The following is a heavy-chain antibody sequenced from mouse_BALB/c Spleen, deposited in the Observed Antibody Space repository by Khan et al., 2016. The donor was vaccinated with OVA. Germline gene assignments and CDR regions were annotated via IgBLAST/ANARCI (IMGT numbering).Heavy chain of an antibody. CDR3: AAVETYYVSCVY. V-gene: IGHV1S136*01. D-gene: IGHD1-1*01. Sequence: EVQLQESGAEVVKPGASVKMSCKASGYTFTSYVMHWVKQKPGQGLEWIGYIYPFNDVTKFNEKFNGKATLTSDKSSSTAYMQLSSLTSEASAVDNCAAVETYYVSCVYWGQGTLVTVSA. CDR1: GYTFTSYV. CDR2: IYPFNDVT. J-gene: IGHJ3*01.